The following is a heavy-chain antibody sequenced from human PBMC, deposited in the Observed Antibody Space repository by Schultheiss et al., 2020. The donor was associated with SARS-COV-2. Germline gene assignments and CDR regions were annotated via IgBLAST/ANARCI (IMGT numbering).Heavy chain of an antibody. D-gene: IGHD2-8*01. Sequence: SVKVSCKASGYTFTGYYMHWVRQAPGQGLEWMGGIIPIFGTANYAQKFQGRVTITADKSTSTAYMELSSLRSEDTAVYYCARGEMVYPDYYYYGMDVWGQGTTVTVSS. V-gene: IGHV1-69*06. CDR2: IIPIFGTA. CDR1: GYTFTGYY. J-gene: IGHJ6*02. CDR3: ARGEMVYPDYYYYGMDV.